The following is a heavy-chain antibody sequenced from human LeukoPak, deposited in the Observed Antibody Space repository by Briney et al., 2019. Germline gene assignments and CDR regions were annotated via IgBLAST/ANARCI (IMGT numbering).Heavy chain of an antibody. J-gene: IGHJ4*02. D-gene: IGHD6-13*01. CDR3: AKRMGPTIAAADLDY. CDR2: KSYDGSNK. CDR1: GFTFSSFG. V-gene: IGHV3-30*18. Sequence: GGSLRLSCAASGFTFSSFGMHWVRQAPGKGLEWVAVKSYDGSNKYYADSVKGRFTISRDNSRNTLYLQMNSLSTEDTAVYYCAKRMGPTIAAADLDYWGQGTLVTVSS.